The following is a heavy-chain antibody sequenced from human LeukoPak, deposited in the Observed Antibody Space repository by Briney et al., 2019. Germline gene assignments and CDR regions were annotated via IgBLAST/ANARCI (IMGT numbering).Heavy chain of an antibody. CDR1: GGSISSSDYY. Sequence: SETLSLTCTASGGSISSSDYYWGWIRQPPGKGLEWIGSIYYGGSTYYNPSLKSRVTISVDTSMNQFSLKLSFVTTADTAVYYCARALGYCSGGSCTRGYNWFDPWGQGTLVTVPS. V-gene: IGHV4-39*01. CDR3: ARALGYCSGGSCTRGYNWFDP. D-gene: IGHD2-15*01. J-gene: IGHJ5*02. CDR2: IYYGGST.